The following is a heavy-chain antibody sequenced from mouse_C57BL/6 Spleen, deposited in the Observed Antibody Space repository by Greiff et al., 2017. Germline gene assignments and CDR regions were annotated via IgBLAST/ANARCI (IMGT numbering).Heavy chain of an antibody. D-gene: IGHD2-12*01. CDR3: ARSTAYYNARDY. CDR2: IHPNSGST. CDR1: GYTFTSYW. Sequence: QVQLQQPGAELVKPGASVKLSCKASGYTFTSYWMHWVKQRPGQGLEWIGMIHPNSGSTNYNEKFKSKATLTVDKSSSTAYMQLSSLTSKNSAVYYCARSTAYYNARDYWGQGTSVTVSS. V-gene: IGHV1-64*01. J-gene: IGHJ4*01.